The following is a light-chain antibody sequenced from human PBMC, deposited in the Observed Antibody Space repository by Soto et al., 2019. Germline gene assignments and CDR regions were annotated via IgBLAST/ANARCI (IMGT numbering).Light chain of an antibody. CDR1: SSDVGGYNY. V-gene: IGLV2-14*03. J-gene: IGLJ1*01. CDR2: DVS. CDR3: NSYTSSSTYV. Sequence: SSLTQPASVSGSPGQSIAISCPGTSSDVGGYNYVTWYQQHPGKAPKLMIYDVSNRPSGVSDRFSGSKSGNTASLTISGLQAEDEGDYYCNSYTSSSTYVFGTGTKVTVL.